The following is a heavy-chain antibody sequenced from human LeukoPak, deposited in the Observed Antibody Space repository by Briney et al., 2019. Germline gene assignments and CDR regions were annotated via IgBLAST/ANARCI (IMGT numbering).Heavy chain of an antibody. CDR2: INPYNGNT. Sequence: ASVKVSCKASGYTFTTYGISWVRQAPGQGLEWMGWINPYNGNTNYAQKFQGRVTMTTDTSTSTAYMELRSLRSGDTAVYYCVREVYGSFDYWGQGTLVTVSS. V-gene: IGHV1-18*01. J-gene: IGHJ4*02. D-gene: IGHD2/OR15-2a*01. CDR3: VREVYGSFDY. CDR1: GYTFTTYG.